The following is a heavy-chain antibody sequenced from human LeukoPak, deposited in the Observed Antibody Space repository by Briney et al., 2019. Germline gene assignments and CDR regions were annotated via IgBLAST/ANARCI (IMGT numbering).Heavy chain of an antibody. V-gene: IGHV3-74*03. CDR3: AREVASAAFDY. CDR2: IKSDGSSA. J-gene: IGHJ4*02. Sequence: SGGSLILSCAASGFTFSGYWMHWVRQAPGKGLVWVSLIKSDGSSAMYADSVKGRFSISRDNAKNTLDLQMNSLRAEDTAVYFCAREVASAAFDYWGQGTPVTVSS. D-gene: IGHD5-12*01. CDR1: GFTFSGYW.